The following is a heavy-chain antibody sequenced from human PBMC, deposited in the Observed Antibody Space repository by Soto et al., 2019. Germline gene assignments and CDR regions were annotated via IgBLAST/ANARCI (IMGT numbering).Heavy chain of an antibody. CDR2: IYGDDDK. CDR3: ALLSSENRYFPPGFYDY. D-gene: IGHD1-1*01. Sequence: SGPTLVNPTQTLTLTCTFSGFSLTTSGVGVGWIRQPPGKALEWLALIYGDDDKRYSPSLKTRFTITKDTSRNQVALRMTNMDPADTGTYYCALLSSENRYFPPGFYDYCAQGAPDTVSS. J-gene: IGHJ4*02. V-gene: IGHV2-5*02. CDR1: GFSLTTSGVG.